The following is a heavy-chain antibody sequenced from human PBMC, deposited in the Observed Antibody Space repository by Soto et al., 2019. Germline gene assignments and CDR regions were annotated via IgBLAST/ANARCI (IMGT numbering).Heavy chain of an antibody. CDR3: ARDVGIAAAGTKWNWFDP. J-gene: IGHJ5*02. CDR1: GGSFSSYT. V-gene: IGHV1-69*04. Sequence: SVKVSCKASGGSFSSYTISWVRQAPGQGLEWMGRIIPILGIANYAQKFQGRVTITADKSTSTAYMELSSLRSEDTAVYYCARDVGIAAAGTKWNWFDPWGQGTLVTVSS. D-gene: IGHD6-13*01. CDR2: IIPILGIA.